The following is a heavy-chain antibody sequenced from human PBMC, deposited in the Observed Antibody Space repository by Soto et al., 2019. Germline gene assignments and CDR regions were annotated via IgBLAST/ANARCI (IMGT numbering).Heavy chain of an antibody. CDR3: ARRITMVRGVLYYYYYGMDV. V-gene: IGHV1-46*01. CDR2: INPRGGST. D-gene: IGHD3-10*01. J-gene: IGHJ6*02. Sequence: GASVKVSCKASGYTFTSYYMHWVRQAPGQGLEWMGIINPRGGSTSYAQKFQVRVTMTTDTSTSTAYMELRSLRSYDTAVYYCARRITMVRGVLYYYYYGMDVWGQGTTVTVSS. CDR1: GYTFTSYY.